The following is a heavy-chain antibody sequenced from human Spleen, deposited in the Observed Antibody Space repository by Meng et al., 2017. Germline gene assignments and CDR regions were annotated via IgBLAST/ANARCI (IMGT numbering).Heavy chain of an antibody. J-gene: IGHJ5*02. D-gene: IGHD3-16*01. CDR1: GFSFSDYW. V-gene: IGHV3-74*02. Sequence: VQLVESGGGVVQPGGSLRLSCASSGFSFSDYWMHWVRQAPGKGLVWVSRIDGDGSSTTYADSVKGRFTISRDNTKNTVYLQMNSLRVDDTAVYYCAGGGNWFDPWGLGTLVTVSS. CDR3: AGGGNWFDP. CDR2: IDGDGSST.